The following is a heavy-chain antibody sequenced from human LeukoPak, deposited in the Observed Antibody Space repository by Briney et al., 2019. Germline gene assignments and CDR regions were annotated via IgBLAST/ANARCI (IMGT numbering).Heavy chain of an antibody. V-gene: IGHV3-23*01. Sequence: PGGSLRLSCAASGFTFSRSGMSWVRQTPGKGLELVSAISGGGDSTYHADSVKGRFTISRDNSKNTLYLQMNSLRVEDTAVYYCAKIFDILPWCPEWWGQGTLVTVAS. D-gene: IGHD3-9*01. J-gene: IGHJ4*02. CDR3: AKIFDILPWCPEW. CDR1: GFTFSRSG. CDR2: ISGGGDST.